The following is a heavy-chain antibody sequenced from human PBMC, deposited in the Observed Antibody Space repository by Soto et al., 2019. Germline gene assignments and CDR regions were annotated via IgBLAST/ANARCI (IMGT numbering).Heavy chain of an antibody. Sequence: PGWSXRLSCVVSGFTFSSSEISWVRHAPGKGLECISYIRHSAHIYYADAVKGRFTIYRDNAKNSVYLQMSSLRVEDTAVYYCAKERGQEASATIVGDVWGQGILVTVSS. V-gene: IGHV3-48*03. D-gene: IGHD2-21*01. CDR1: GFTFSSSE. J-gene: IGHJ3*01. CDR2: IRHSAHI. CDR3: AKERGQEASATIVGDV.